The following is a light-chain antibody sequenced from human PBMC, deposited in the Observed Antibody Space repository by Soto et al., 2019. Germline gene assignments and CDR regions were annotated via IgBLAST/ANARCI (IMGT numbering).Light chain of an antibody. V-gene: IGKV3-15*01. CDR2: DAS. Sequence: EIVMTQSPATLSVSPGERATLSCRASQSVSSSLAWYQQKPGQAPRLLVYDASTRATGIPARFSGSGSGTEFTLTVTSLQSKDFAVYYCQQYKNWPLTFGGGTKAEIK. CDR3: QQYKNWPLT. CDR1: QSVSSS. J-gene: IGKJ4*01.